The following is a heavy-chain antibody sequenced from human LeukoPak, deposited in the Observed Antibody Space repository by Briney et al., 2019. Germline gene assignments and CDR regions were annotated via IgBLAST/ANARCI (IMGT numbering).Heavy chain of an antibody. V-gene: IGHV3-23*01. CDR2: ISGSGGST. D-gene: IGHD5-18*01. CDR3: AKRIQSAMAMGY. J-gene: IGHJ4*02. Sequence: PGGSLRLSCAASGLTFSSYSMNWVRQTPGKGLEWVSDISGSGGSTYYADSVKGRFTISRDNSKNTVYLQMNSLRAEDTAVYYCAKRIQSAMAMGYWGQGTLVTVSS. CDR1: GLTFSSYS.